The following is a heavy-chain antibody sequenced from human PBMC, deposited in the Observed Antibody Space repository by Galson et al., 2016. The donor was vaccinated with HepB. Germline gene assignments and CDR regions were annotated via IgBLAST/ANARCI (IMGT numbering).Heavy chain of an antibody. CDR1: GYTFTRSS. D-gene: IGHD3-10*01. V-gene: IGHV1-18*01. CDR3: ARGGFLGVNGMDI. Sequence: SVKVSCKASGYTFTRSSFTWVRQAPGQGLEWMGWISADNANTNYAQKFRDRVTMTTDTSTRTAPMELRSLIADDTAVYYCARGGFLGVNGMDIWGQGPTVTVSS. CDR2: ISADNANT. J-gene: IGHJ6*02.